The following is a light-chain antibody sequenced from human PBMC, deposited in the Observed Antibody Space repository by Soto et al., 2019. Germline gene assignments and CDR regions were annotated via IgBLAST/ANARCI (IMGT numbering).Light chain of an antibody. V-gene: IGLV8-61*01. CDR2: NTN. CDR3: LFFWGGGIGV. J-gene: IGLJ3*02. CDR1: SGPVFTSSY. Sequence: QAVVTQEPSFSVSPGGTVTLTCGLSSGPVFTSSYPNWYQQTPGQAPRTLIFNTNTRSSGVPDRFSGSILGDKAALTITGAQEDDYSYYYCLFFWGGGIGVLGGGPKLPAL.